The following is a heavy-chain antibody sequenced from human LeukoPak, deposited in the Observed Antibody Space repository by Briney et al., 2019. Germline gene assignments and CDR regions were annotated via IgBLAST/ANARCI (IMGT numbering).Heavy chain of an antibody. CDR2: IIPIFGTA. Sequence: SVKVSCKASGGTFSSYAISWVRQAPGQGLEWMGGIIPIFGTANYAQKFQGRVTITADKSTSRAYMELSSMRSEDTAGYYCARERWGGFDPWGQGTLVTVSS. CDR1: GGTFSSYA. J-gene: IGHJ5*02. V-gene: IGHV1-69*06. CDR3: ARERWGGFDP. D-gene: IGHD5-24*01.